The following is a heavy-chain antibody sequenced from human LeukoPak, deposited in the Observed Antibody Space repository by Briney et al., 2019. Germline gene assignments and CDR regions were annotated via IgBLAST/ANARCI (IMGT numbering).Heavy chain of an antibody. CDR3: VRTYSSGYSFDS. D-gene: IGHD3-22*01. V-gene: IGHV3-48*03. J-gene: IGHJ4*02. CDR1: GATFSSDE. Sequence: GGSLRLSCAASGATFSSDEMNGVRQAPGKGLEWVSYISGSGSIIYYADSVKGRFTISRDNARRSLYLQMNSLRVEDTATYYCVRTYSSGYSFDSWGQGTLVTVSS. CDR2: ISGSGSII.